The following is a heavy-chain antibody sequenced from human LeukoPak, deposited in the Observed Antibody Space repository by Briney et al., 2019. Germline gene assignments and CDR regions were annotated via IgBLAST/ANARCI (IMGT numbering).Heavy chain of an antibody. Sequence: GGSLRLSCATSGFTFSTYGLHWVRQAPGKGLEWVAFMQNDGSTKYFTDSVEGRFTISRDNSKSTLYMQLNSLRAEDTAVYYCATNGRYSFYLDYWGQGTLVTVSS. V-gene: IGHV3-30*02. CDR1: GFTFSTYG. J-gene: IGHJ4*02. D-gene: IGHD4-11*01. CDR3: ATNGRYSFYLDY. CDR2: MQNDGSTK.